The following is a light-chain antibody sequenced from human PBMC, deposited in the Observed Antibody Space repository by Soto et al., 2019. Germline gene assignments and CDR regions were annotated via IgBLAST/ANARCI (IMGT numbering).Light chain of an antibody. Sequence: QSVLTQPPSVSGAPGQRVTISCTGSSSSIGAGYDVHWYQQLPGTAPKLLISGNSNRPSGVPDRFSGSKSGTSASLAITGLQAEDEADYYCQYYDGSLSGFVVFGGGTKLTVL. J-gene: IGLJ2*01. CDR3: QYYDGSLSGFVV. V-gene: IGLV1-40*01. CDR2: GNS. CDR1: SSSIGAGYD.